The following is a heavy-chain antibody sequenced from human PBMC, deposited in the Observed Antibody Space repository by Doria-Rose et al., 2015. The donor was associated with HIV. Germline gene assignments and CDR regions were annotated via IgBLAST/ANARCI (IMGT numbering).Heavy chain of an antibody. CDR3: ARIKSSRWYHKYYFDF. CDR1: GVSLSSPGMG. J-gene: IGHJ4*02. V-gene: IGHV2-26*01. Sequence: QVTLKESGPVLVKPTETLTLTCTVSGVSLSSPGMGVSWIRQPPGKALEWLAYILADDERSYNAFLKSRLTISSGTSKSQVVLTMTDMDPVGTATYYCARIKSSRWYHKYYFDFWGQGTLVIVSA. CDR2: ILADDER. D-gene: IGHD6-13*01.